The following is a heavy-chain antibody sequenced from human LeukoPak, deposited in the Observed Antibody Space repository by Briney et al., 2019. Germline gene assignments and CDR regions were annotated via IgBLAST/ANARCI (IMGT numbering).Heavy chain of an antibody. CDR2: ISYDGSNK. V-gene: IGHV3-30*18. CDR1: GFTFSSYG. J-gene: IGHJ4*02. Sequence: GGSLRLSCAGSGFTFSSYGMISYDGSNKYYADSVKGRFTISRGNSKNTLYLQMNSLRAEDTAVYYCAKASTSCPDYWGQGTLVTVSS. CDR3: AKASTSCPDY. D-gene: IGHD2-2*01.